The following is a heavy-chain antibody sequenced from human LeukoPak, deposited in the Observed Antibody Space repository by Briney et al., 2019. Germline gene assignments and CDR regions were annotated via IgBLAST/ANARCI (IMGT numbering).Heavy chain of an antibody. V-gene: IGHV4-4*07. CDR2: IYSTGST. J-gene: IGHJ4*02. Sequence: SETLSLTCTVSGGSISSYCWSWIQQPAGKGLEWIGRIYSTGSTNYNPSLKSRVTMSVDTSKNQFSLRLRSVTAADTAVYYCARQIASAGTAGFDFWGQGALVTVSS. CDR3: ARQIASAGTAGFDF. CDR1: GGSISSYC. D-gene: IGHD6-13*01.